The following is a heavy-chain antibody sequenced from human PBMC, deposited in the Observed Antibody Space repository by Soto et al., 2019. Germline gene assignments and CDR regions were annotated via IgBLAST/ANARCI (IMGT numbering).Heavy chain of an antibody. D-gene: IGHD5-12*01. CDR3: ARVMRRGYDYYYYYYGMDV. Sequence: SVKVSCKASGGTFSSYAISWVRQAPGQGLEWMGGIIPIFGTANYAQKFQGRVTITADESTSTAYMELSSLRSEDTAVYYCARVMRRGYDYYYYYYGMDVWGQGTTVTVSS. V-gene: IGHV1-69*13. CDR1: GGTFSSYA. CDR2: IIPIFGTA. J-gene: IGHJ6*02.